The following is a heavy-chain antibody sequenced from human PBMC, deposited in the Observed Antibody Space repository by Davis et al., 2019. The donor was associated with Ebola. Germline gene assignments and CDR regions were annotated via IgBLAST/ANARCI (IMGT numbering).Heavy chain of an antibody. CDR3: ARGVRHQWLHPDY. D-gene: IGHD2-8*01. CDR1: GFTVSSNY. Sequence: GESLKISCAASGFTVSSNYMSWVRQAPGKGLEWVSVIYSGGSTYYADSVKGRFTISRHNSKNTLYLQMNSLRAEDTAVYYCARGVRHQWLHPDYWGQGTLVTVSS. CDR2: IYSGGST. J-gene: IGHJ4*02. V-gene: IGHV3-53*01.